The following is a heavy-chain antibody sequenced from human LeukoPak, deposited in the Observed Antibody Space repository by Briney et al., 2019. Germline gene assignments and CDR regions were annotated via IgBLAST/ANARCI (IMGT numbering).Heavy chain of an antibody. Sequence: GGSLRLSCAASGFTFSSYWMSWVRQAPGKGLEWVANIKQDGSEKYYVDSVKGRFTISRDNAKNSLYLQMNSLRAEDTAVYYCTKDKPFTGGGVISYWGQGTLVTVSS. J-gene: IGHJ4*02. CDR2: IKQDGSEK. D-gene: IGHD3-16*02. CDR1: GFTFSSYW. V-gene: IGHV3-7*03. CDR3: TKDKPFTGGGVISY.